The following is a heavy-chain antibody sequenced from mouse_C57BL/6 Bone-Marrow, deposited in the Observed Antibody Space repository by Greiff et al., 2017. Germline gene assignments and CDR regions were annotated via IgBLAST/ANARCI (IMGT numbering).Heavy chain of an antibody. CDR1: GFDFSRYW. CDR2: INPDSRTI. D-gene: IGHD1-1*01. J-gene: IGHJ2*02. Sequence: EVQLQESGGGLVQPGGSLKLSCAASGFDFSRYWMNWVRQAPGKGLEWIGEINPDSRTINYAPSLKDKFIISRDNAKNTLYLQMSKVRSEDTALYYCARLSYYGRSEYWGQGTSLTVSS. V-gene: IGHV4-1*02. CDR3: ARLSYYGRSEY.